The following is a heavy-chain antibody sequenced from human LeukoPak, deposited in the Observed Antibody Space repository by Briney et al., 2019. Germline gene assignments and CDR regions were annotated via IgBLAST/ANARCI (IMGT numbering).Heavy chain of an antibody. D-gene: IGHD3-22*01. CDR2: ISAYNGNT. V-gene: IGHV1-18*01. CDR1: GYTFTSYG. CDR3: ARDVAYYYDSSGYYRFDP. Sequence: RASVKVSCKASGYTFTSYGISWVRQAPGQGLEWMGWISAYNGNTNYAQKLQGRVTMTTDTSTSTAYMELRSLRSDDTAVYYCARDVAYYYDSSGYYRFDPWGQGTLVTVSS. J-gene: IGHJ5*02.